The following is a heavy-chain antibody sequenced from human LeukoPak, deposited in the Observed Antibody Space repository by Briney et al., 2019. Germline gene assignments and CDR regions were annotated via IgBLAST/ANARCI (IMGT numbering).Heavy chain of an antibody. V-gene: IGHV3-21*01. Sequence: GGSLRLSCAASGFTFSSYSMNWVRQAPGKGLEWVSSISSSCSYIYYADSVKGRFTISRDNAKNSLYLQMNSLRAEDTAVYYCARDLLVVPAATAFDYWGQGTLVTVSS. D-gene: IGHD2-2*01. CDR1: GFTFSSYS. CDR2: ISSSCSYI. J-gene: IGHJ4*02. CDR3: ARDLLVVPAATAFDY.